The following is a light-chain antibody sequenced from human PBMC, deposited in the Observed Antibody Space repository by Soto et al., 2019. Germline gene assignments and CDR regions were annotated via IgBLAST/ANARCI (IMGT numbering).Light chain of an antibody. CDR2: EVS. CDR1: SSDVGGYNY. V-gene: IGLV2-14*01. J-gene: IGLJ3*02. CDR3: SSYTSSSTWV. Sequence: QSVLTQPASVSGSPGQSITISCTGTSSDVGGYNYVSWYQQHPGKAPKPMIYEVSNRPSGVSKRFSGSKSGNTASLTISGVQAEDEADYYCSSYTSSSTWVFGGGTKVTVL.